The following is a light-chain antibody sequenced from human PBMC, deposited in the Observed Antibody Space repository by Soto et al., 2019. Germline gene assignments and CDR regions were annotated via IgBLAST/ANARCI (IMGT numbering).Light chain of an antibody. Sequence: QSALTQPPSASGSPGQSVTISCTGTSSDVGGYNYVSWYQQHPGKAPKLMISEVSKRPSGVPDRFSGSKSGNTASLTVSGLQAEDEADYYCSSFAGNHNLVFGGGTKL. CDR3: SSFAGNHNLV. CDR2: EVS. V-gene: IGLV2-8*01. CDR1: SSDVGGYNY. J-gene: IGLJ2*01.